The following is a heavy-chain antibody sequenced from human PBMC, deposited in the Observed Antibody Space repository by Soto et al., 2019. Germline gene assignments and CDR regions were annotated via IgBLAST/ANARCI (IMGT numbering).Heavy chain of an antibody. V-gene: IGHV1-3*01. CDR2: INAGNGNT. J-gene: IGHJ4*02. D-gene: IGHD5-12*01. Sequence: ASVKVSCKASGYTFTSYAMHWVRQAPGQRLEWMGWINAGNGNTKYSQKFQGRVTIIRDTSASTAYMELSSLRSEDTAVYYCARDGDGYNNDYWGQGTLVTVSS. CDR3: ARDGDGYNNDY. CDR1: GYTFTSYA.